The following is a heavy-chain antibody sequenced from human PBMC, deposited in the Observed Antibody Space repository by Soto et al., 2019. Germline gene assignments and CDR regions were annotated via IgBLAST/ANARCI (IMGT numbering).Heavy chain of an antibody. CDR2: FSWGDDK. Sequence: QITLKESGPTLVKPTQTLTLTCTFSGFSLISPGESVGWIRQPPGKALEWLGLFSWGDDKRYNPSLGSRLSITKDTSKNQVVLTMTNMNTADTGTYFCAHTYIAAPHSWFDPWGQGALVTVSS. J-gene: IGHJ5*02. V-gene: IGHV2-5*02. CDR3: AHTYIAAPHSWFDP. D-gene: IGHD6-13*01. CDR1: GFSLISPGES.